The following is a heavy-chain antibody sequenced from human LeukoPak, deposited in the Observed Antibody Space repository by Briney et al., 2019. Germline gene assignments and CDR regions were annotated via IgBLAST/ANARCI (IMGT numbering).Heavy chain of an antibody. J-gene: IGHJ4*02. CDR2: ISDSGSDT. CDR1: GFTFSSYG. V-gene: IGHV3-23*01. D-gene: IGHD6-6*01. Sequence: PGGSLRLSCATSGFTFSSYGMSWVRQAPGKGLEWVSAISDSGSDTYYADSVKGRFTISKDNSKNTLFLRMNSLRAEDTAVYYCAKRVPYSSSSVYFDSWGQGTLVTVSS. CDR3: AKRVPYSSSSVYFDS.